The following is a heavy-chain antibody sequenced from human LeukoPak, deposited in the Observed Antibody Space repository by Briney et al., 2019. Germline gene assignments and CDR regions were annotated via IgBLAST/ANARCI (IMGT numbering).Heavy chain of an antibody. CDR2: ISGSGGSP. CDR3: AKDLEGRGYSYGIDY. V-gene: IGHV3-23*01. CDR1: GFTFSSYA. J-gene: IGHJ4*02. Sequence: GGSLRLSCAASGFTFSSYAMSWVRQAPGKGLEWVSAISGSGGSPYYADSVKGRFTISRDNSKNTLYLQMNSLRAEDTAVYYCAKDLEGRGYSYGIDYWGQGTLVTVSS. D-gene: IGHD5-18*01.